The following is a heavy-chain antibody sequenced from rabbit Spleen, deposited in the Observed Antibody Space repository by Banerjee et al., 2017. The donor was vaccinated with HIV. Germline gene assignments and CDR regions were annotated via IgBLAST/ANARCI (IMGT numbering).Heavy chain of an antibody. D-gene: IGHD6-1*01. CDR2: IYGGRSGTN. CDR3: ARSAGNSYSL. J-gene: IGHJ4*01. CDR1: GFSFSDRDV. Sequence: QEQLEESGGGLVKPEGSLTLTCKASGFSFSDRDVMCWVRQAPGKGLEWIACIYGGRSGTNYYASWAKGRFTISKTSSTTATLEMTSLTAADTATYFCARSAGNSYSLWGPGTLVTVS. V-gene: IGHV1S45*01.